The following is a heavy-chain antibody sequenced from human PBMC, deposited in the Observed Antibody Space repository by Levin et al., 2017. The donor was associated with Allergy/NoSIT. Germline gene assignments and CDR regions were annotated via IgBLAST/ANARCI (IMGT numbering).Heavy chain of an antibody. V-gene: IGHV5-10-1*01. CDR3: ASGLLPAANDAFDI. Sequence: KVSCKGSGYSFTSYWISWVRQMPGKGLEWMGRVDPSDSYTNYSPSFQGHVTISADKSISTAYLQWSSLKASDTAMYYCASGLLPAANDAFDIWGQGTMVTVSS. J-gene: IGHJ3*02. CDR2: VDPSDSYT. CDR1: GYSFTSYW. D-gene: IGHD2-2*01.